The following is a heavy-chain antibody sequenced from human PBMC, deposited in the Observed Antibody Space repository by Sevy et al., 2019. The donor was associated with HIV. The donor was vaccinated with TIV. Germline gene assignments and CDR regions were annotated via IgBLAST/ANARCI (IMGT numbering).Heavy chain of an antibody. D-gene: IGHD3-22*01. CDR1: GFTFSSYS. Sequence: GGSLRLSCAASGFTFSSYSMNWVRQAPGKGLEWVSSISSSSSYIYYADSVKGRFTISRDNAKNSLYLQMNSLRAEDTAVYYGARARFYYDGSGYPADAFDIWGQGTMVTVSS. V-gene: IGHV3-21*01. CDR2: ISSSSSYI. J-gene: IGHJ3*02. CDR3: ARARFYYDGSGYPADAFDI.